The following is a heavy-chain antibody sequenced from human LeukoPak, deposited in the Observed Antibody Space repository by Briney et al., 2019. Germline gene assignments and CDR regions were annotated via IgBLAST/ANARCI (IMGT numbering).Heavy chain of an antibody. CDR1: GFTVSSNE. J-gene: IGHJ4*02. Sequence: GGSLRLSCAASGFTVSSNEMSWVRQAPGKGLEWVSSISSSSSYIYYADSVKGRFTIPRDNAKNSLYLQMNSLRAEDTAVYYCARDPSLWGAVAGVYYFDYWGQGTLVTVSS. CDR3: ARDPSLWGAVAGVYYFDY. D-gene: IGHD6-19*01. V-gene: IGHV3-21*01. CDR2: ISSSSSYI.